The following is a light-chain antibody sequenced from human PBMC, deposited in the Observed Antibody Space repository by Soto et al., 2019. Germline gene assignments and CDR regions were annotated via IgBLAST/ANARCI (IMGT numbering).Light chain of an antibody. V-gene: IGKV1-5*01. CDR2: DAS. Sequence: DVQMSQPPSTLSASVGDRVTITFRASQSLNSLLAWYQQKPGRAPKLLIYDASTLESGVPSRFSGSGSGTEFTLTISSLQPEDFASYYCQQLDRYPFTFGGGTKVDI. J-gene: IGKJ4*01. CDR1: QSLNSL. CDR3: QQLDRYPFT.